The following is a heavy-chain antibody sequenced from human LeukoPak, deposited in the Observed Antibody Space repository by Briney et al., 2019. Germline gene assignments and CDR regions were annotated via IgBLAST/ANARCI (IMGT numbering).Heavy chain of an antibody. J-gene: IGHJ4*02. D-gene: IGHD2-2*01. CDR3: ASLSSTSWSY. Sequence: GASVKVSCKASGYTFTSYGISWVRQAPGQGLEWMGRIIPILGTANYAQKFQGRVTITTDESTSTAYMELSSLRSEDTAVYYCASLSSTSWSYWGQGTLVTVSS. CDR1: GYTFTSYG. CDR2: IIPILGTA. V-gene: IGHV1-69*11.